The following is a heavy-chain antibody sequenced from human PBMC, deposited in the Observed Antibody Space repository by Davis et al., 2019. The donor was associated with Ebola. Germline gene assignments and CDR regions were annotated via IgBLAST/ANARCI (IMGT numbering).Heavy chain of an antibody. J-gene: IGHJ4*02. CDR1: GFTFSSYW. D-gene: IGHD2-2*01. CDR3: ARSSYQPDW. CDR2: INTAGSFT. V-gene: IGHV3-74*01. Sequence: GESLKISCAASGFTFSSYWMHWVRQTPGKGLVWVSRINTAGSFTDHADSVKGRFTIPRDNARNTVSLQMNILRAEDTALYYCARSSYQPDWWGQGTLVTVSS.